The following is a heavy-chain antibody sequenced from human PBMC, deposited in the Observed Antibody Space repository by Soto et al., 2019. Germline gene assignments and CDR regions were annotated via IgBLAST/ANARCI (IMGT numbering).Heavy chain of an antibody. J-gene: IGHJ6*02. Sequence: GESLKISCKGSGYSFTSYWIGWVRQMPGKGLEWMGIIYPGDSDTRYSPSFQGQVTISADKSISTAYLQWSSLKASDTAMYYCARQAIVATTNYYYYGMDVWGQGTTVTVSS. CDR1: GYSFTSYW. D-gene: IGHD5-12*01. CDR3: ARQAIVATTNYYYYGMDV. CDR2: IYPGDSDT. V-gene: IGHV5-51*01.